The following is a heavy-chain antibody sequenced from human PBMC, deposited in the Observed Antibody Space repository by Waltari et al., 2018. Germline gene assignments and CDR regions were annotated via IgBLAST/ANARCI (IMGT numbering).Heavy chain of an antibody. CDR3: ARGYYDSSGYSY. CDR2: IYYSGST. D-gene: IGHD3-22*01. V-gene: IGHV4-59*01. J-gene: IGHJ4*02. CDR1: GGSISSYY. Sequence: QVQLQESGPGLVKPSETLSLTCTVSGGSISSYYWSWIRQPPGKGLEWIGYIYYSGSTNYNPSLKSRVTISVDTSKNQFSLKLSSVTAADTAVYYCARGYYDSSGYSYWGQGTLVTVSS.